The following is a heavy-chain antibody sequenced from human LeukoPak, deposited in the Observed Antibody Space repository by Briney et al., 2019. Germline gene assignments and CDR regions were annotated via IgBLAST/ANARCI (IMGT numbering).Heavy chain of an antibody. V-gene: IGHV4-34*01. CDR3: ARLWWLPYLDY. J-gene: IGHJ4*02. CDR2: ISHSGST. CDR1: GGSFSGYY. Sequence: KSSETLSLTCAVYGGSFSGYYWSWIRQPPGKGLEWIGEISHSGSTNYNPSLKSRVTISVDTSKNQFSLKLSSVTAADTAVYYCARLWWLPYLDYWGQGTLVTVSS. D-gene: IGHD5-12*01.